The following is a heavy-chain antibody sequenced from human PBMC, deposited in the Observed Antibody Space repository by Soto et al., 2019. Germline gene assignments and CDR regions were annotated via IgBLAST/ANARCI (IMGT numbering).Heavy chain of an antibody. CDR2: ISYDGSNK. J-gene: IGHJ6*02. CDR3: ARGDYSSSYYYGMDV. D-gene: IGHD6-13*01. Sequence: QVQLVESGGGVVQPGRSLRLSCAASGFTFSSYAMHWVRQAPGKGLEWVAVISYDGSNKYYADSVKGRFTISRDNSKNTLYRQMNSLRAEDTAVYYCARGDYSSSYYYGMDVWGQGTTVTVSS. CDR1: GFTFSSYA. V-gene: IGHV3-30-3*01.